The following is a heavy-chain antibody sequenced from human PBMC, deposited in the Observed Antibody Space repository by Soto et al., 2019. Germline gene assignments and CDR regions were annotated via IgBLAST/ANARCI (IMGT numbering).Heavy chain of an antibody. V-gene: IGHV4-59*01. CDR2: IYYSGST. J-gene: IGHJ4*02. CDR1: GGSISSYY. Sequence: QVQLQESGPGLVKPSETLSLTCTVSGGSISSYYWSWIRQPPGKGLEWIGYIYYSGSTNYNASLKSRVTISXHTSKNQFSLKLSSVTAADTAVYYCARRYGGNFDYWGQGTLVTVSS. CDR3: ARRYGGNFDY. D-gene: IGHD1-26*01.